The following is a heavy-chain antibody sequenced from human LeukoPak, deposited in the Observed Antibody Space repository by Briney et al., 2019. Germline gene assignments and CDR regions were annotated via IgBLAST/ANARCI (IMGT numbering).Heavy chain of an antibody. CDR3: ARVGYSYGYGYYYYMDV. J-gene: IGHJ6*03. V-gene: IGHV3-7*01. D-gene: IGHD5-18*01. CDR2: IKQDGSEK. CDR1: GFTFSSYW. Sequence: GGSLRLSCAASGFTFSSYWMSWVRQAPGKGLEWVANIKQDGSEKYYVDSVKGRFTISRDNAKNSLYLQMNSLRAEDTAVYYCARVGYSYGYGYYYYMDVWGKGTTVTISS.